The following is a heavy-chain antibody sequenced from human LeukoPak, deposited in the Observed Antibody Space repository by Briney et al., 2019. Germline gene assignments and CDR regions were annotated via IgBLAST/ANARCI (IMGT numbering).Heavy chain of an antibody. Sequence: QSGRSLRLSCEASGFNFGTFAMHWVRQAPGEGLEWLASIWYDGSNKHYSDSVKGRFTISRDNSKSSLYLQMNSLRAEDTAVYYCRGTYYYGSGIDGDYFDYWGQGTLVTVSS. CDR1: GFNFGTFA. J-gene: IGHJ4*02. CDR2: IWYDGSNK. CDR3: RGTYYYGSGIDGDYFDY. V-gene: IGHV3-33*01. D-gene: IGHD3-10*01.